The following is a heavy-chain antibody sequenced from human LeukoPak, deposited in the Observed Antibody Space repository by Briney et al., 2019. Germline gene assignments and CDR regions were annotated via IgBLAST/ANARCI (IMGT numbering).Heavy chain of an antibody. CDR2: IGAYNGNT. Sequence: ASVKVSCKASGYTFTSYGISWVRQAPGQGLEWMGWIGAYNGNTNYAQKLQGRVTMTTDTSTSTAYMELRSLRSDDTAVYYCARDSKPGSITIFGVVGSDYWGQGTLVTVSS. V-gene: IGHV1-18*01. CDR1: GYTFTSYG. J-gene: IGHJ4*02. CDR3: ARDSKPGSITIFGVVGSDY. D-gene: IGHD3-3*01.